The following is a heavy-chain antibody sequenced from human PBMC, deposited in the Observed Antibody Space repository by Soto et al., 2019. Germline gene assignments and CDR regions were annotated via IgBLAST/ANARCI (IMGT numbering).Heavy chain of an antibody. J-gene: IGHJ4*02. V-gene: IGHV4-34*01. Sequence: PSETLSLTCAVYGGYFSGYYWSWIRQPPGKGLEWIGEINHSGSTNYNPSLKSRVTISVDTSKNQFSLKLSSVTAADTAVYYCARGSPWTYYDFWSGYYTHWGQGTLVTVSS. D-gene: IGHD3-3*01. CDR1: GGYFSGYY. CDR3: ARGSPWTYYDFWSGYYTH. CDR2: INHSGST.